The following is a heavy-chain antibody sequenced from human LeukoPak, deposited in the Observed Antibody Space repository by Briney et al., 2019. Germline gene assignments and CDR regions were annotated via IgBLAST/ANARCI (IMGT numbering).Heavy chain of an antibody. CDR2: MNPNSGNT. D-gene: IGHD3-22*01. V-gene: IGHV1-8*01. Sequence: EASVKVSCKASGYTFTSYDINWVRQATGQGLEWMGWMNPNSGNTGYAQKFQGRVTMTRNTSISTAYMELSSLRSEDTAVYYCARGYYDSSGYWYYFDYWGQGTLVTVSS. CDR3: ARGYYDSSGYWYYFDY. CDR1: GYTFTSYD. J-gene: IGHJ4*02.